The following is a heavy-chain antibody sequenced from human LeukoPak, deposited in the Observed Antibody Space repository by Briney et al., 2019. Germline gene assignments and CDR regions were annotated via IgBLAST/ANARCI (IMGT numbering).Heavy chain of an antibody. CDR2: INPNSGGT. CDR3: ARARQKPRAHNSRDGYNLAGSWFDP. D-gene: IGHD5-24*01. V-gene: IGHV1-2*02. J-gene: IGHJ5*02. CDR1: GYTFTGYY. Sequence: GASVKVSCKASGYTFTGYYMHWVRQAPGQGLEWMGWINPNSGGTNYAQKFQGRVTMTRNTSISTAYMELSRLRSDDTAVYYCARARQKPRAHNSRDGYNLAGSWFDPWGQGALVTVSS.